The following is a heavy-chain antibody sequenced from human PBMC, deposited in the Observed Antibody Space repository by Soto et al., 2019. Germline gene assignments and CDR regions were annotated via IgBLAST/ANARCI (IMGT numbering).Heavy chain of an antibody. V-gene: IGHV3-20*01. CDR3: ARLGAHDYSGHIDY. CDR2: INWNGGST. Sequence: GSLRLSCAASGFTFDDYGMSWVRQAPGKGLEWVSGINWNGGSTGYADSVKGRFTISRDNAKNSLYLQMNSLRAEDTASYHCARLGAHDYSGHIDYWGQGTLVTVSS. CDR1: GFTFDDYG. J-gene: IGHJ4*02. D-gene: IGHD4-4*01.